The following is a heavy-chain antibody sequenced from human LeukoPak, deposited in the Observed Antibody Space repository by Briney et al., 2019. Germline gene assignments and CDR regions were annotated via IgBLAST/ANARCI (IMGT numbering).Heavy chain of an antibody. CDR2: ISWNSGSI. V-gene: IGHV3-9*01. CDR1: GFTFSSYG. Sequence: GGSLRLSCAASGFTFSSYGMHWVRQAPGKGLEWVSGISWNSGSIGYADSVKGRFTISRDNAKNSLYLQMNSLRAEDTALYYCAKDTYFYGSGSYPIDYWGQGTLVTVSS. D-gene: IGHD3-10*01. CDR3: AKDTYFYGSGSYPIDY. J-gene: IGHJ4*02.